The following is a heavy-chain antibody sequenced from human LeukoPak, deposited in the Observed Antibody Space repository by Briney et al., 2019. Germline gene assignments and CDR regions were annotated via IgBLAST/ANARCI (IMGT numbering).Heavy chain of an antibody. CDR2: ITWNSGSV. Sequence: GGSLRLSRAASGFTFHDYAMHWVRQVPGKGLEWVSGITWNSGSVLYADSVRGRFTISRDNAKNSLYLQMNSLRPEDMAFYYCAKGLGVASLIVDALDMWGQGTRVTV. CDR3: AKGLGVASLIVDALDM. V-gene: IGHV3-9*03. J-gene: IGHJ3*02. D-gene: IGHD3/OR15-3a*01. CDR1: GFTFHDYA.